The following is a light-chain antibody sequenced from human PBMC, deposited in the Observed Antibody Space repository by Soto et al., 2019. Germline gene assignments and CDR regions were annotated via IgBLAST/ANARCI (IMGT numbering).Light chain of an antibody. J-gene: IGKJ5*01. Sequence: EIVMTQSPDTLSLSPGERSTLSFMASQSVGSSSLGWYQQKRGQAPRLLIYDASNRATGIPARFSGSGSGTDFTLTISSLEPEDFAVYYCQQRMNWPLTFGQGTRLEIK. CDR2: DAS. V-gene: IGKV3-11*01. CDR1: QSVGSSS. CDR3: QQRMNWPLT.